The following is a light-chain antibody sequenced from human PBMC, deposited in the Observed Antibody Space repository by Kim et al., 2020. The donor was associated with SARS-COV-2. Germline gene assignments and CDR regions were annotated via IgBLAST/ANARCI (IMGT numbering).Light chain of an antibody. Sequence: GQRVTISCSGSSTNIGSNTVNWYQQHPGTAPKRLIYNNNHRPSGGPDRFSGSKSGTSASPAISGRQSEDEADYYCAAWDDSLNDVVFGGGTQLTVL. J-gene: IGLJ2*01. CDR1: STNIGSNT. V-gene: IGLV1-44*01. CDR2: NNN. CDR3: AAWDDSLNDVV.